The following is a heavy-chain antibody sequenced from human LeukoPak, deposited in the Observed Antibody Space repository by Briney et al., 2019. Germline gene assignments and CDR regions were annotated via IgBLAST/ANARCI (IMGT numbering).Heavy chain of an antibody. V-gene: IGHV4-34*01. J-gene: IGHJ5*02. D-gene: IGHD4-11*01. Sequence: PSETLSLTCAVYGGSFSGYYWSWIREPPGKGLEWIGEINHSGSTNYNPSLKSRVTISVDTSKNQFSLKLSSVTAADTAVYYCARDLSNGSSFDPWGQGTLVTVSS. CDR2: INHSGST. CDR1: GGSFSGYY. CDR3: ARDLSNGSSFDP.